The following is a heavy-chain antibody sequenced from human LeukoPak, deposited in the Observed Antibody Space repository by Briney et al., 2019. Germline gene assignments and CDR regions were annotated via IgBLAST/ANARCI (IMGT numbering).Heavy chain of an antibody. CDR3: AKDRDDFWSLNNWFDP. V-gene: IGHV3-23*01. Sequence: PGGSLRLSCAASGFTFSSYAMSWVRQAPGKGLEWVSAISGSGGSTYYADSVKGRFTISRDNSKNTLYLQMNSLRAEDTAVYYCAKDRDDFWSLNNWFDPWGQGTLVTVSS. J-gene: IGHJ5*02. CDR1: GFTFSSYA. CDR2: ISGSGGST. D-gene: IGHD3-3*01.